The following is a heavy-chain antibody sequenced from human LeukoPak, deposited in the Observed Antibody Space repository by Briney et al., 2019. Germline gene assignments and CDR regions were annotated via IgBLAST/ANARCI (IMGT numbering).Heavy chain of an antibody. Sequence: PGGSLRLSCAASGFTFSSYSMNWVRQAPGKGLEWVSAISGSGGSTYYADSVKGRFTISRDNSKNTLYLQMNSLGAEDTAVYYCAKDLEAYFDYWGQGTTVTVSS. J-gene: IGHJ4*03. D-gene: IGHD3-3*01. CDR2: ISGSGGST. CDR1: GFTFSSYS. V-gene: IGHV3-23*01. CDR3: AKDLEAYFDY.